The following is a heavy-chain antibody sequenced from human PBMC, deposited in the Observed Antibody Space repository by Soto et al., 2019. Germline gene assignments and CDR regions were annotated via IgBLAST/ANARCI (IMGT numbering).Heavy chain of an antibody. J-gene: IGHJ6*02. D-gene: IGHD6-19*01. CDR3: VKDGSSGWPYYYDMDV. V-gene: IGHV3-30*18. CDR1: GFTFSSYA. CDR2: ISYDGSNK. Sequence: TGGSLRLSCAASGFTFSSYAMSWVRQAPGKGLEWVAVISYDGSNKYYADSVKGRFTISRDNSKNTLYPQMSSLRAEDTAVYYCVKDGSSGWPYYYDMDVWGQGTTVTVYS.